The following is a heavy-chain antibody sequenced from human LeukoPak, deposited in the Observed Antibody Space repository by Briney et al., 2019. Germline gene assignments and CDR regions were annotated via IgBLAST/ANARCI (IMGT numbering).Heavy chain of an antibody. J-gene: IGHJ4*02. D-gene: IGHD2-15*01. CDR1: GGSFSGYY. Sequence: PSETLSLTCAVYGGSFSGYYWSWIRQPPGKGLEWIGEINHSGSTNYNPSLKSRVTISVDTSKNQFSLKLSSVTAADTAVYYCASGPIGSDRAHFDYWGQGTLVTVSS. V-gene: IGHV4-34*01. CDR3: ASGPIGSDRAHFDY. CDR2: INHSGST.